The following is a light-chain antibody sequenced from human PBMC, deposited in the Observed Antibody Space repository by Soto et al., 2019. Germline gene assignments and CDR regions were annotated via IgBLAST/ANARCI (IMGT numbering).Light chain of an antibody. Sequence: DIVLRQSPATLSMSPGEGATLSCRASQSIDNFLAWYQHKPGQPPRLLIYDASKRATGIPGRFSGSGSGTDFTLTISRLEPEDFAVYYCQQYRTFGQGTKVDNK. CDR3: QQYRT. J-gene: IGKJ1*01. V-gene: IGKV3-11*01. CDR2: DAS. CDR1: QSIDNF.